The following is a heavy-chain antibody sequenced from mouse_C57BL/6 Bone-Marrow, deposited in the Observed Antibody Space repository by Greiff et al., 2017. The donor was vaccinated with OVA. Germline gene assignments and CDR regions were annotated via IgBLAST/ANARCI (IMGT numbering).Heavy chain of an antibody. CDR1: GYTFTDYN. CDR2: INPNNGGT. V-gene: IGHV1-22*01. Sequence: DVKLQESGPELVKPGASVKMSCKASGYTFTDYNMHWVKQSHGKSLEWIGYINPNNGGTSYNQKFKGKATLTVNKSSSTAYMELRSLTSEDSAVYYCAGDYSNSMDYWGQGTSVTVSS. D-gene: IGHD2-5*01. CDR3: AGDYSNSMDY. J-gene: IGHJ4*01.